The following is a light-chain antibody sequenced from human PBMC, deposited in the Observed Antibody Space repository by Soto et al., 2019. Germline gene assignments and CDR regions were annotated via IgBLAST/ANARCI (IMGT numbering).Light chain of an antibody. J-gene: IGKJ1*01. CDR3: QQHSNSPLT. CDR2: AVS. V-gene: IGKV3-20*01. CDR1: QTISNNY. Sequence: EIVLTQSPGTLTLSPGESAALSCRASQTISNNYLVWYRQKPGQAPRLLICAVSSRAAGIPDGFSGSGSGKDFPLTIARLEPELSAVYYCQQHSNSPLTFGQGTRVEI.